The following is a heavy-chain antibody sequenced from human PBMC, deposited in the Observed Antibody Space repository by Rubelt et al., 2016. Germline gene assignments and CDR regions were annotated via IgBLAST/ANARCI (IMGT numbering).Heavy chain of an antibody. V-gene: IGHV4-34*01. CDR3: ARGRRGSSSWLGRDYYGMDV. D-gene: IGHD6-13*01. J-gene: IGHJ6*02. CDR2: INHSGST. Sequence: QVQLQQWGAGLLKPSETLSLTCAVYGGSFSGYYWSWIRQPPGKGLEWIGEINHSGSTNYNPSLKRRVTISVDTSKNQFSLKLSPVTAADTAVYYCARGRRGSSSWLGRDYYGMDVWGQGTTVTVSS. CDR1: GGSFSGYY.